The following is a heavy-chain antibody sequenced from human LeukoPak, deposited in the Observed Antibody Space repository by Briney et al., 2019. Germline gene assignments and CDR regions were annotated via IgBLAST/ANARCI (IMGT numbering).Heavy chain of an antibody. CDR3: TTLGYCSSTSCYN. CDR2: IKSKTDGGIT. Sequence: GGSLRLSCAASGFTFSNAWMSWVRQAPGKGLEWVGRIKSKTDGGITDYAAPVKGRFTISRDDSKNTLYLQMNSLKTEDTAVYYCTTLGYCSSTSCYNWGQGTLVTVSS. CDR1: GFTFSNAW. J-gene: IGHJ4*02. V-gene: IGHV3-15*01. D-gene: IGHD2-2*02.